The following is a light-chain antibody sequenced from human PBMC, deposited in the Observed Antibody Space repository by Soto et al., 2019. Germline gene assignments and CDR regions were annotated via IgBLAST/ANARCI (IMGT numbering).Light chain of an antibody. V-gene: IGLV2-14*01. J-gene: IGLJ1*01. CDR3: SSFTTFSTYV. Sequence: HSVLTQPASVSGSPGQSITISCTGSSSDVGAYKYVSWYQHHPGKAPKLILYEVSNRPSGVSDRFSGSKSGNTASLTISGLQAEDETDYYCSSFTTFSTYVFGTGTKITVL. CDR2: EVS. CDR1: SSDVGAYKY.